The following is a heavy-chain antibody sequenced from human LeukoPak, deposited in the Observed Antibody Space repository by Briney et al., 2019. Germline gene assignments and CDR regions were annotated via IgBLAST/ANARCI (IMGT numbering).Heavy chain of an antibody. CDR2: ISYDGSNK. CDR1: GFTFSRYG. Sequence: PGGSLRLSCAASGFTFSRYGMHWVRQAPGKGLEWGAVISYDGSNKYYADSVKGRFTISRDNSKNTLYLQMNGLRAEDKAVYYCAKGGYDILAGYLYWGQGTLVTVSS. J-gene: IGHJ4*02. V-gene: IGHV3-30*18. CDR3: AKGGYDILAGYLY. D-gene: IGHD3-9*01.